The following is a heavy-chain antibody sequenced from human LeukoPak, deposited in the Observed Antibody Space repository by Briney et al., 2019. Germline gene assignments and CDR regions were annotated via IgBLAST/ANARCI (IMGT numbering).Heavy chain of an antibody. CDR3: AKRGGVVPAAMSPFRVGMDV. CDR2: IWYDGSNK. CDR1: GFTFSSYG. V-gene: IGHV3-30*02. J-gene: IGHJ6*02. Sequence: GGSLRLSCAASGFTFSSYGMHWVRQAPGKGLEWVAVIWYDGSNKYYADSVKGRFTISRDNSKNTLYLQMNSLRAEDTAVYYCAKRGGVVPAAMSPFRVGMDVWGQGTTVTVSS. D-gene: IGHD2-2*01.